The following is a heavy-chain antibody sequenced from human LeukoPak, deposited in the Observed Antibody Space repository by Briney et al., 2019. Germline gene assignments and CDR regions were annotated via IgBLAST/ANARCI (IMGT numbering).Heavy chain of an antibody. D-gene: IGHD1-26*01. CDR1: GFTLSSYN. CDR2: ISYDGSNK. V-gene: IGHV3-30*03. Sequence: PGGSLRLSCAASGFTLSSYNMNWVRQAPGKGLEWVAVISYDGSNKYYADSVKGRFTISRDNSKNTLYLQMNSLRAEDTAVYYCARSWELINLGYFDYWGQGTLVTVSS. J-gene: IGHJ4*02. CDR3: ARSWELINLGYFDY.